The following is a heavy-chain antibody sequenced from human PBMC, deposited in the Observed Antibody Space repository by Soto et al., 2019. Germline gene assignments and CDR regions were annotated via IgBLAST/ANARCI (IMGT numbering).Heavy chain of an antibody. CDR3: AKADRYTGGQYGF. J-gene: IGHJ1*01. CDR2: ISGDGGLT. D-gene: IGHD6-19*01. CDR1: GCSFSSCA. V-gene: IGHV3-23*01. Sequence: VGPLTLSCRASGCSFSSCARNRVRQAPGKGLEWVSGISGDGGLTYYIDAVQGRFTISRDNSKNTMFLQMNSLRAEDTAIYYCAKADRYTGGQYGFWGQGTLVTVSS.